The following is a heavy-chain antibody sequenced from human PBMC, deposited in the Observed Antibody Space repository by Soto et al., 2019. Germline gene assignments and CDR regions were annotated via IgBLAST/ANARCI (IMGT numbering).Heavy chain of an antibody. CDR3: AQDVVEMATLGEFDY. CDR1: GFTFSHYG. D-gene: IGHD2-8*01. CDR2: ISYNGMRK. J-gene: IGHJ4*02. V-gene: IGHV3-30*18. Sequence: GGSLRLSCAASGFTFSHYGMHWVRQAPGKGLEWLAFISYNGMRKYYGDSVKGRFTVTRDNSNDTTHLQMDSLTVEDTAVYYCAQDVVEMATLGEFDYWGQGTVVT.